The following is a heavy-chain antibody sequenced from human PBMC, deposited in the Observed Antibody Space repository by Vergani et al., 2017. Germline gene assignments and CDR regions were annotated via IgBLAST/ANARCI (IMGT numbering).Heavy chain of an antibody. J-gene: IGHJ6*02. CDR2: IFSNDEK. CDR3: ARVYYYGSEPSMDV. CDR1: GFSLSTSGVG. Sequence: QITLKESGPTLVKPTQTLTLTCTFSGFSLSTSGVGVGWIRQPPGKALEWLAHIFSNDEKSYSTSLKSRLTISKDTSKSQVVLTMTNMDPVDTATYYCARVYYYGSEPSMDVWGQGTTVTVSS. D-gene: IGHD3-10*01. V-gene: IGHV2-26*01.